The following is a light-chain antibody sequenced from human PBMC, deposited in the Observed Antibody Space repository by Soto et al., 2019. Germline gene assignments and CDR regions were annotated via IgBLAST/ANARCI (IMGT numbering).Light chain of an antibody. J-gene: IGKJ1*01. CDR2: EVS. Sequence: DVGISQSPCSRPVTVVRRASISCSSSQGLVFSDVNTYLNWFHQRPGQSPRRLIYEVSNRDSGVPDRFSGDGSGTDFTLKISRVEAEDVGVYYCMQGTQWPRTFGQGTKVDIK. CDR1: QGLVFSDVNTY. CDR3: MQGTQWPRT. V-gene: IGKV2-30*01.